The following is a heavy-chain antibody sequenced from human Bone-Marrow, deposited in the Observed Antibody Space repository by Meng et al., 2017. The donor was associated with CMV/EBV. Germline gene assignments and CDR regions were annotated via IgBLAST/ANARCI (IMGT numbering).Heavy chain of an antibody. CDR2: IRYDGSNK. J-gene: IGHJ6*02. D-gene: IGHD3-10*01. Sequence: GGSLRLSCAASGFTFSSYGMHWVRQAQGKGLEWVAFIRYDGSNKYYADSVKGRFTISRDNSKNTLYLKMNSLRAEDTAVYYCAKGDVLLWFGKGYYGMDVWGQGPTVTVYS. V-gene: IGHV3-30*02. CDR3: AKGDVLLWFGKGYYGMDV. CDR1: GFTFSSYG.